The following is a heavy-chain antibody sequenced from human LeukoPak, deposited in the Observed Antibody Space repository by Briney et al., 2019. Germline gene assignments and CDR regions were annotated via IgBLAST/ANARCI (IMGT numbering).Heavy chain of an antibody. CDR2: IYPGDSDT. CDR3: ARHEVDTAMVIYMDV. V-gene: IGHV5-51*01. CDR1: GYSFTSYW. D-gene: IGHD5-18*01. Sequence: GESLKISCKGSGYSFTSYWIGWVRQMPGKGLEWMGIIYPGDSDTRYSPSFQGQVTISADKSISTAYLQWSSLKASDTAMYYCARHEVDTAMVIYMDVWGIGTTVTVSS. J-gene: IGHJ6*03.